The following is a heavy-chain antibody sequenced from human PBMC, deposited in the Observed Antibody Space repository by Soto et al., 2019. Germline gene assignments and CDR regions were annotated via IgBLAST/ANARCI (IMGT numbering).Heavy chain of an antibody. J-gene: IGHJ4*02. CDR3: ARDGMGGTAFRGFLDY. V-gene: IGHV3-33*01. CDR2: IWHDGSEI. CDR1: GSIFIGYG. Sequence: GGSLRLSCVVPGSIFIGYGMHRVRQAPGKGLEWVAVIWHDGSEIYYADSVKGRFTISRDNSKNTLYLQMNSLRAEDTAVYYCARDGMGGTAFRGFLDYGGQGTLVTVPS. D-gene: IGHD1-7*01.